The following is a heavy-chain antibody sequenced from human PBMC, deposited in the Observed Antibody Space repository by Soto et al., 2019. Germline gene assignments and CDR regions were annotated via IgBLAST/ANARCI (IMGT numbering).Heavy chain of an antibody. D-gene: IGHD6-25*01. CDR2: ISYDGSNK. J-gene: IGHJ4*02. V-gene: IGHV3-30-3*01. CDR1: GFTFSSYA. Sequence: GGSLRLSCAASGFTFSSYAMHWVRQAPGEGLEWVAVISYDGSNKYYADSVKGRFTVSRDNSKNTLYLQVNNLRPEDTAVYYCATEDAPAAGTTPHIWGQGTPVTVSS. CDR3: ATEDAPAAGTTPHI.